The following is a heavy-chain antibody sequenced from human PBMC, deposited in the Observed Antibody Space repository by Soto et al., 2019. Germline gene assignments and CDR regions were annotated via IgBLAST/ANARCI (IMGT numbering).Heavy chain of an antibody. Sequence: ASVKVSCKASGYTFTGYYMHWLRQAPGQGLERMGWINPNSGGTNYAQKFQGWVTMTRDTSISTAYMELSRLRSDDTAVYYCARGVMVATSLPGDYYYYGMDVWGQGTTVTVSS. J-gene: IGHJ6*01. V-gene: IGHV1-2*04. D-gene: IGHD2-15*01. CDR3: ARGVMVATSLPGDYYYYGMDV. CDR1: GYTFTGYY. CDR2: INPNSGGT.